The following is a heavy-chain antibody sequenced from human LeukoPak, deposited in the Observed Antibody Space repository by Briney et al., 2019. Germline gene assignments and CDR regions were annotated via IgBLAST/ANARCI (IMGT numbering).Heavy chain of an antibody. J-gene: IGHJ4*02. D-gene: IGHD5-24*01. Sequence: PSETLSLTCTVSGGYISSYYWRWIRQAPGKGLEWIAYIYYSGSTNYNPSLKSRVTISVDTSKNQFSLKLSSVTAADTAVYYCARDQGGDGYNLGVAYWGQGTLVTVSS. CDR2: IYYSGST. CDR1: GGYISSYY. V-gene: IGHV4-59*13. CDR3: ARDQGGDGYNLGVAY.